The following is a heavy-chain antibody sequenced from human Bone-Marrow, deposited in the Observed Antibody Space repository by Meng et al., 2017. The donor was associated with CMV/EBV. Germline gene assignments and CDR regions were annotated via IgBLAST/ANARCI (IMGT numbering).Heavy chain of an antibody. Sequence: ETLSPTWAASGFTFSSYAMSWVRQAPGKGLEWVSAISGSGGSTYYADSVKGGFTISRDNSKNTMYLQRNSLRAEETAVYYCEKAPVPYYYDSSGYYYWGQGTLVTVSS. CDR1: GFTFSSYA. CDR3: EKAPVPYYYDSSGYYY. D-gene: IGHD3-22*01. J-gene: IGHJ4*02. CDR2: ISGSGGST. V-gene: IGHV3-23*01.